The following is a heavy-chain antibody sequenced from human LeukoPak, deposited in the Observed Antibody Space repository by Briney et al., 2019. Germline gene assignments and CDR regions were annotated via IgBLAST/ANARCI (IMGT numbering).Heavy chain of an antibody. J-gene: IGHJ6*03. V-gene: IGHV1-2*02. CDR1: GYTFTGYY. CDR2: INPNSGGT. Sequence: ASVKVSCKASGYTFTGYYMHWVRQAPGQGLEWMGWINPNSGGTNYAQKFQGRVTMTRDTSISTAYMELSRLRSDDTAVYYCGSFGTVTTRNYYYYYMDVWGKGTTVTVSS. D-gene: IGHD4-17*01. CDR3: GSFGTVTTRNYYYYYMDV.